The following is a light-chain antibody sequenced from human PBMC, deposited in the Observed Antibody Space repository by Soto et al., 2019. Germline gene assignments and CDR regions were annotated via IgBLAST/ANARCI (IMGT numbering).Light chain of an antibody. CDR2: GTS. Sequence: DIQMTQSPSSLSASVGDRVTITCRASQSISNFLNWYQQNPGKAPKLLIYGTSSLQSGVTSRFSGSSSGTDFTLTSSSLQPEDFANYYCQQSYSTPLTFGGGTKVEI. CDR1: QSISNF. V-gene: IGKV1-39*01. J-gene: IGKJ4*01. CDR3: QQSYSTPLT.